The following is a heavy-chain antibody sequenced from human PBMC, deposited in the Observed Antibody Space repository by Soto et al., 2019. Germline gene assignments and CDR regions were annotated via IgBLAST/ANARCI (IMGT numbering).Heavy chain of an antibody. D-gene: IGHD4-17*01. CDR2: INGGYGNT. V-gene: IGHV1-3*01. Sequence: QVQLVQSGAEVKKPGASVKLSCKTSGYTFTNYAMHWVRQAPGQRLEWMGWINGGYGNTEYSQKFQGRVTITRDTSASTGYMELSSLTSEDTAVYYCASSSTATTVYGYWGQGTLVIVSS. CDR1: GYTFTNYA. CDR3: ASSSTATTVYGY. J-gene: IGHJ4*02.